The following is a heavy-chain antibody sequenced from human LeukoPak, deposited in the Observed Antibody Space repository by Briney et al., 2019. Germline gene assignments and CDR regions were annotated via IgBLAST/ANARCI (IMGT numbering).Heavy chain of an antibody. V-gene: IGHV3-23*01. D-gene: IGHD3-16*02. CDR3: ARDRDYVWGSYRPSRPNFDY. J-gene: IGHJ4*02. Sequence: GGSLRLSCAASGFTFSSYAMSWVRQAPGKGLEWVSAISHSGGTTYYADSVKGRFTISRDNSKNTLYLQMNSLRAEDTAIYYCARDRDYVWGSYRPSRPNFDYWGQGTPVTVSS. CDR1: GFTFSSYA. CDR2: ISHSGGTT.